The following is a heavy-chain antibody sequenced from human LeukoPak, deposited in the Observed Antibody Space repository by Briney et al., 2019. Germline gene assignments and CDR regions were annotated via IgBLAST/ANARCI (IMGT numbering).Heavy chain of an antibody. V-gene: IGHV6-1*01. J-gene: IGHJ4*02. CDR2: TYYRSKWYN. CDR1: GDSVSSNSAG. CDR3: ASGAVAGLAY. D-gene: IGHD6-19*01. Sequence: SQTLSHTCAISGDSVSSNSAGWNWIRQSPSRGLEWLGRTYYRSKWYNDYAISVKSRITINPDTSKNQFSLQLSSVTPEDTAVYYCASGAVAGLAYWGQGTLVSVSS.